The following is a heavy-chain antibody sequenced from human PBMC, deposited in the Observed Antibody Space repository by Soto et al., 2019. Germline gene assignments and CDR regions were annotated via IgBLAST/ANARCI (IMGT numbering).Heavy chain of an antibody. J-gene: IGHJ6*02. CDR3: ASYSGHYGMDV. V-gene: IGHV4-4*02. CDR1: AGSISSSKC. Sequence: SQSRSLTGVVSAGSISSSKCWSWVRQPPGKGLEWIGKIYHSGSTNYTPSLKSRVTISVDKPKSQFSLKLSAVTAADPAVDDCASYSGHYGMDVWGQGTTVTVSS. CDR2: IYHSGST. D-gene: IGHD4-4*01.